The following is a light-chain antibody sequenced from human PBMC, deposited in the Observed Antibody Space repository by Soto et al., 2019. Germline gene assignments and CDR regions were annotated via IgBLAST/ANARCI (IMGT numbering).Light chain of an antibody. V-gene: IGKV3-20*01. J-gene: IGKJ2*01. CDR2: GAS. Sequence: ENVLTQSPGTLSLSPGERATLSCRASQSVIGNYLAWYQQKPGQVPRLLIYGASTRAAGVPDRFSGSGSGTDFTLTITRLEPEDFALYYCQQYGRSPLLYTFGQGTRLGVK. CDR3: QQYGRSPLLYT. CDR1: QSVIGNY.